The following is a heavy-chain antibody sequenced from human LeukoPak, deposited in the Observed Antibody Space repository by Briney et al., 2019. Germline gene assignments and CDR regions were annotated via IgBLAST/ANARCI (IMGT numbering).Heavy chain of an antibody. CDR3: ARGLKDIVVVPAAGDY. V-gene: IGHV1-8*03. CDR1: GYTFTSYD. CDR2: MNPNSGNT. D-gene: IGHD2-2*01. J-gene: IGHJ4*02. Sequence: ASVKVSCKASGYTFTSYDINWVRQATGQGLEWMGWMNPNSGNTGYAQKFQGRVTITRNTSISTAYMELSSLRSEDTAVYYCARGLKDIVVVPAAGDYWGQGTLVTVSS.